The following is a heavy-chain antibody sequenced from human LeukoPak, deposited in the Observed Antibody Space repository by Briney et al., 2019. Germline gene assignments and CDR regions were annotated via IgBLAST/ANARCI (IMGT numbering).Heavy chain of an antibody. CDR1: GGTISSYY. J-gene: IGHJ3*02. Sequence: SETLSLTCTVSGGTISSYYWSWIRQPPGKGLEWIGYIYYSGSPNYNPSLKSRVTISVDTSKKQSSLKLSSVTAADTAVYYCARGTVTTSMKAFDIWAKGQWSPSLQ. CDR3: ARGTVTTSMKAFDI. D-gene: IGHD4-17*01. V-gene: IGHV4-59*08. CDR2: IYYSGSP.